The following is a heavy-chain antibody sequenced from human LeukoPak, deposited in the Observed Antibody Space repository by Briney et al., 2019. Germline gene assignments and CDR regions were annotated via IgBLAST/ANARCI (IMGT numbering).Heavy chain of an antibody. CDR1: GFTFSDYN. CDR3: ARVRSSVWDFDC. J-gene: IGHJ4*02. V-gene: IGHV3-21*01. CDR2: IRSSSTDT. D-gene: IGHD5/OR15-5a*01. Sequence: GGSLRLSCAASGFTFSDYNMTWVRQAPGKGLEWVSSIRSSSTDTYADSVKGRFTISRDNAKNSLYLQMNSLRAEDTAVYFCARVRSSVWDFDCWGQGTLVTVSS.